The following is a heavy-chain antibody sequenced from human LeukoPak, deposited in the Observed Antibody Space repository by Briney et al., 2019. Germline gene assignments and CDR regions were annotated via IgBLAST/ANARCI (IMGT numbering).Heavy chain of an antibody. CDR3: ASRIDTMVRGVIITSDAFDI. Sequence: PGESLKISCKGSGYRFTSYWIGWVRQTPGKGLEWMGIIYPGDSDTRYSPSFHGQVTISADKSISTAYLQWSSLKASDTAMYYCASRIDTMVRGVIITSDAFDIWGQGTMVTVSS. J-gene: IGHJ3*02. V-gene: IGHV5-51*01. CDR2: IYPGDSDT. D-gene: IGHD3-10*01. CDR1: GYRFTSYW.